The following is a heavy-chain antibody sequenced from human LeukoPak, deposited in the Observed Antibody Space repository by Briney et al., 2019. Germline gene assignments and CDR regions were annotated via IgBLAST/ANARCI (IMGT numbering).Heavy chain of an antibody. D-gene: IGHD3-3*01. CDR1: GFTFSIYA. J-gene: IGHJ4*02. Sequence: PGGSLRLSCAASGFTFSIYAMNWVRQAPGKGLEWVSSISANGGETHYADSVKGRFTISRDNSKNTLYLQINNPRVEDTAVYYCAKRYYDFPLDYWGQGTLATVSS. CDR2: ISANGGET. V-gene: IGHV3-23*01. CDR3: AKRYYDFPLDY.